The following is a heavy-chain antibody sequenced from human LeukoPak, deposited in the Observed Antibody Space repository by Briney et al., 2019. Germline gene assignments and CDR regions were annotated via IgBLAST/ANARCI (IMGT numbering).Heavy chain of an antibody. CDR2: IYSSGTT. J-gene: IGHJ6*03. D-gene: IGHD1-26*01. Sequence: SETLSLTCSVSGGSISSYYWSWIRQPAGKGLEWIGRIYSSGTTDYNPSLESRVTISVDKSKNQFSLNLSSVTAADTAVYYCARGPGGGYYGNFMDVWGKGTTVTVSS. CDR3: ARGPGGGYYGNFMDV. CDR1: GGSISSYY. V-gene: IGHV4-4*07.